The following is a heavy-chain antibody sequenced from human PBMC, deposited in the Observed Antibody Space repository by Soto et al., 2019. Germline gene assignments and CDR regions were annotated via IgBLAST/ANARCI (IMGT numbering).Heavy chain of an antibody. CDR1: GGSISNSSYY. V-gene: IGHV4-39*01. Sequence: QLQLQESGPGLVKPSETLSLTCTVSGGSISNSSYYWGWIRQPPGKGLEWIGHIYYTGTSYSNPSLKGRVTLSVDTSKNQFSLKLNSMTAADTAVFYCTRLQRRWLSSDSWGRGPLVTVSS. J-gene: IGHJ4*02. CDR3: TRLQRRWLSSDS. CDR2: IYYTGTS. D-gene: IGHD5-12*01.